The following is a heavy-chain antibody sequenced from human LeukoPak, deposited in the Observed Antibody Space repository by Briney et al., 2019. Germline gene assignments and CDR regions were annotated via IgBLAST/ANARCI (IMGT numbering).Heavy chain of an antibody. CDR1: GFTFSTYE. CDR3: ARALYYYGSTGYTSGY. CDR2: ISSGGSTI. J-gene: IGHJ4*02. D-gene: IGHD3-22*01. V-gene: IGHV3-48*03. Sequence: PGGSLRLSCAASGFTFSTYEMNWVRQAPGKGLEWVSYISSGGSTIYYADSVKGRFTISRDNAKSSLYLQMNGLRVEDTAVYYCARALYYYGSTGYTSGYWGQGTLVTVSS.